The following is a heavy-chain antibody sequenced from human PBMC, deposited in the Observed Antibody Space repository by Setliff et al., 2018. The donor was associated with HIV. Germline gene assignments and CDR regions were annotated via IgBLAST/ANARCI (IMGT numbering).Heavy chain of an antibody. D-gene: IGHD4-4*01. V-gene: IGHV1-69*13. J-gene: IGHJ3*02. Sequence: GASVKVSCKASGGTFGSYTISWVRQAPGQGLEWMGGIIPIFGTTNYAQKFQGRVTINADESTSTAYMELSSLRSEDTAVYYCAMSMTTYPVSRAFDIWGQGTMVTVSS. CDR1: GGTFGSYT. CDR2: IIPIFGTT. CDR3: AMSMTTYPVSRAFDI.